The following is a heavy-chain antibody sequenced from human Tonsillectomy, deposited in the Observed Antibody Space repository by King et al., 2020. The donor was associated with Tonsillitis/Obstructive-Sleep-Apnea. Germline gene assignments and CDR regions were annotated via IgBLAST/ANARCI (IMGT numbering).Heavy chain of an antibody. CDR2: ISGSGGRT. J-gene: IGHJ4*02. V-gene: IGHV3-23*04. CDR1: GFTFSSYA. CDR3: AKNRRDCSSTSCYEVEQRAFDY. D-gene: IGHD2-2*01. Sequence: VQLVESGGGLVQPGGSLRLSCAASGFTFSSYAMSWVRQAPGKGLEWVSVISGSGGRTNYADSVKGRFTISRDNSKNTLFLQMYSLRAEDTAVYYCAKNRRDCSSTSCYEVEQRAFDYWGQGTLVTVSS.